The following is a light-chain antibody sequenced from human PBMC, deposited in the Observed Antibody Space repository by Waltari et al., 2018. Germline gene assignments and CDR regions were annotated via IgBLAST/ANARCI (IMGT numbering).Light chain of an antibody. CDR2: DTS. Sequence: SRASQGVAGDWAWYQQKPGLAPRLLILDTSNRDTGIPARFIGSGSGTDFSLTITSLESEDFAVYYCQQRANWPLTFGGGTKVEIK. CDR3: QQRANWPLT. J-gene: IGKJ4*01. CDR1: QGVAGD. V-gene: IGKV3-11*01.